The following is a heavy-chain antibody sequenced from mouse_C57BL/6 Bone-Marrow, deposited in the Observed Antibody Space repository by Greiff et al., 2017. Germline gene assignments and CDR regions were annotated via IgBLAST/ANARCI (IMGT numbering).Heavy chain of an antibody. Sequence: QVQLQQSGPELVKPGASVKISCKASGYAFSSSWMNWVKQRPGKGLEWIGRIYPGDGDTNYNGKFKGKATLTADKSSSTAYMQLSSLTSEDSAVYFCARDYGSGGFFDYWGQGTTLTVSS. CDR1: GYAFSSSW. CDR2: IYPGDGDT. CDR3: ARDYGSGGFFDY. V-gene: IGHV1-82*01. J-gene: IGHJ2*01. D-gene: IGHD1-1*01.